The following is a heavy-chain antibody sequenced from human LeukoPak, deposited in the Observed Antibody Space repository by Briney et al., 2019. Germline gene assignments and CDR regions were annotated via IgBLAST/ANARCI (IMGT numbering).Heavy chain of an antibody. J-gene: IGHJ4*02. CDR3: ATGLNTPNDF. Sequence: ASVKVSCKASGYTFTSYDINWVRQATGQGLEWMGWMNPNSGNAGYAQKFQGRVTMTRDTSISTAFMELHSLTSDDTAVYYCATGLNTPNDFWGQGTLVIVSS. V-gene: IGHV1-8*01. CDR2: MNPNSGNA. D-gene: IGHD5-18*01. CDR1: GYTFTSYD.